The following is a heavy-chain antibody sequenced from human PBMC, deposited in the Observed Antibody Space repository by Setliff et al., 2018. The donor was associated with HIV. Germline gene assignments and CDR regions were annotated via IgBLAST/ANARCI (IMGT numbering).Heavy chain of an antibody. CDR1: GDSITSRNYH. CDR3: ARGVRDYFDYTWSTYRIGYYMDV. Sequence: PSETLSLTCAVSGDSITSRNYHWDWVRQPPGKGLEWIGSLFYTGSTSCNPSLKSRVTISGDTSKNQFSLNLDSVTAADTAVFYGARGVRDYFDYTWSTYRIGYYMDVWGKGTPVTVSS. CDR2: LFYTGST. V-gene: IGHV4-39*07. D-gene: IGHD3-9*01. J-gene: IGHJ6*03.